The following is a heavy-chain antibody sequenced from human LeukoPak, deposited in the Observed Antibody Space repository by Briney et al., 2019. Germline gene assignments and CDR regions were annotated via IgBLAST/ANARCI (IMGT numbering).Heavy chain of an antibody. D-gene: IGHD1-1*01. V-gene: IGHV3-74*01. CDR3: ARDRNWNYYYYGMDV. CDR2: VDGDGTGT. J-gene: IGHJ6*02. CDR1: GFIFNNYW. Sequence: GGSLRLSCAASGFIFNNYWMHWVRQVPGKGLEWLSRVDGDGTGTSYADSVKGRFTISRDNAKNSLYLQMNSLRAEDTAVYYCARDRNWNYYYYGMDVWGQGTTVTVSS.